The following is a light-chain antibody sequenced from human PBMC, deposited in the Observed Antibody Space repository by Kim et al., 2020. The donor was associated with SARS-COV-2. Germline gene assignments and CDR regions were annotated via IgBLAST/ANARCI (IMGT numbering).Light chain of an antibody. V-gene: IGLV1-51*01. Sequence: KVTISCPGSSSNVGNNVVSWYQQLPGTAPKLLIYDNNKRPSGIPDRFSGSKSGTSATLGITGLQTGDEADYYCGTWDSSLSAVVFGGGTQLTVL. CDR1: SSNVGNNV. CDR2: DNN. J-gene: IGLJ2*01. CDR3: GTWDSSLSAVV.